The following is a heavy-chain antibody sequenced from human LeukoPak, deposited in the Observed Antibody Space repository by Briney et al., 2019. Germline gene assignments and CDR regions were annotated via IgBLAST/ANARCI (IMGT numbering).Heavy chain of an antibody. V-gene: IGHV4-34*01. J-gene: IGHJ4*02. CDR1: GGSFSGYY. D-gene: IGHD5-18*01. CDR2: INHSGST. Sequence: SETLSLTCAVYGGSFSGYYWSWIRQPPGEGLEWIGEINHSGSTNYNPSLKSRVTISVDTSKNQFSLKLSSVTAADTAVYYCARVLRYSYGYANYFDYWGQGTLVTVSS. CDR3: ARVLRYSYGYANYFDY.